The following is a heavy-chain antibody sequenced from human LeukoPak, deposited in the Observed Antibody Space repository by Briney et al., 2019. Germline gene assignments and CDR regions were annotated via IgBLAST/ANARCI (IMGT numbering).Heavy chain of an antibody. J-gene: IGHJ4*02. V-gene: IGHV3-23*01. CDR2: XXGSGGST. CDR3: ATHRHSSSWYAEPDLVN. D-gene: IGHD6-13*01. Sequence: PGGSLRLSCAASGFTFSSYAMSWVRQAPGKGLEWVSAXXGSGGSTYYADSVKGRFTISRDNSKNTLYLQMNSLRAEDTAVYYCATHRHSSSWYAEPDLVNWGQGTLVTVSS. CDR1: GFTFSSYA.